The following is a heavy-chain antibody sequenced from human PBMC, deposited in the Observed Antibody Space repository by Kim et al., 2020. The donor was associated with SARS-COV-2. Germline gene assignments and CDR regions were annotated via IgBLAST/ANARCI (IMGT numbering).Heavy chain of an antibody. D-gene: IGHD2-2*01. V-gene: IGHV3-23*01. CDR2: ISGSGGST. CDR3: AKEYCSSTSCPSGEKYFQH. CDR1: GFTFSSYA. J-gene: IGHJ1*01. Sequence: GGSLRLSCAASGFTFSSYAMSWVRQAPGKGLEWVSAISGSGGSTYYADSVKGRFTISRDNSKNTLYLQMNSLRAEDTALYYCAKEYCSSTSCPSGEKYFQHWGQGTLVTVSS.